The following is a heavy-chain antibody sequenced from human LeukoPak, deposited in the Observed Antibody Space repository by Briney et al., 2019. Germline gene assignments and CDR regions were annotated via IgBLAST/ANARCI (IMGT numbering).Heavy chain of an antibody. J-gene: IGHJ5*02. CDR1: GFIFSSYA. Sequence: GGSLRLSCAASGFIFSSYAMSWVRLAPGKGLEWVANIKGDGSEKWYADSVKGRFTISRDNAQNSVHLQMNSLRAEDTAVHHCARDEYRSRWLHPWGQGTLVTVTS. CDR3: ARDEYRSRWLHP. V-gene: IGHV3-7*01. CDR2: IKGDGSEK. D-gene: IGHD5-24*01.